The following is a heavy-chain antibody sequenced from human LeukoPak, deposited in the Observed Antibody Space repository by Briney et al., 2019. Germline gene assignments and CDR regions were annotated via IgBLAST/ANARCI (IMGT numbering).Heavy chain of an antibody. CDR3: ATDSPETAAFDY. V-gene: IGHV3-48*04. Sequence: PGGSLRLSCTAPGFSFSTYSMNWVRQAPGKGLEWVSYIVGSSSNIYYADSVKGRFTISRDNAKNSLYLQMDSLRAEDTAVYYCATDSPETAAFDYWGQGTLVTVSS. CDR2: IVGSSSNI. CDR1: GFSFSTYS. J-gene: IGHJ4*02. D-gene: IGHD1-1*01.